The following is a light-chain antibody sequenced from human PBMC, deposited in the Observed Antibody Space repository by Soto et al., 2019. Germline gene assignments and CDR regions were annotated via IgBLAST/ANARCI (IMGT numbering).Light chain of an antibody. CDR2: GVS. CDR1: SSDVGDYYY. V-gene: IGLV2-14*01. J-gene: IGLJ1*01. Sequence: QYALTQPASVSGSPGQSITISCTGISSDVGDYYYVSWYQHHPGKAPKLIIYGVSNRPSGVSNRFSGSKSGNTASLTISGLQTDDEADYYCSSYTNSVNFVFGTGTKVTVL. CDR3: SSYTNSVNFV.